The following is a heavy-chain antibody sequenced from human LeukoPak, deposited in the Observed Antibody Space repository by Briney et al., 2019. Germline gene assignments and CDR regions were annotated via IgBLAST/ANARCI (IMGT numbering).Heavy chain of an antibody. CDR3: ARGPQIYYYDSSGYSWNYYYYMDV. V-gene: IGHV4-39*01. CDR1: GGSISSSSYY. J-gene: IGHJ6*03. CDR2: IYYSGST. Sequence: SETLSLTCTVSGGSISSSSYYWGWIRQPPGKGLEWIGSIYYSGSTYYNPSLKSRVTISVDTSKNQFSLKLSSVTAADTAVYYCARGPQIYYYDSSGYSWNYYYYMDVWGKGTTVTVSS. D-gene: IGHD3-22*01.